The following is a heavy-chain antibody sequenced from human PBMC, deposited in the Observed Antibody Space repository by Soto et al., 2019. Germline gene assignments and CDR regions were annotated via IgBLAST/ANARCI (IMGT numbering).Heavy chain of an antibody. J-gene: IGHJ2*01. CDR3: ARDRWLQLLWYFDL. CDR2: ISYDGSNK. V-gene: IGHV3-30-3*01. Sequence: QVQLVESGGGVVQPGRSLRLSCAASGFTFSSYAMHWVRQAPGKGLEWVAVISYDGSNKYYADSVKGRFTISRDNSKNTLYLQMNSLRAEDTAVYYCARDRWLQLLWYFDLWGRGTLVTVSS. CDR1: GFTFSSYA. D-gene: IGHD5-12*01.